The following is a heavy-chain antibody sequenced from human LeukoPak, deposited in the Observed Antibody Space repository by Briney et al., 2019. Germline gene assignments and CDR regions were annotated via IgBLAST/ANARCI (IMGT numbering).Heavy chain of an antibody. CDR1: GFTFSSYE. CDR3: ASFRRDGYNY. Sequence: PGGSLRLSCEGSGFTFSSYEMNWVRQAPGKGLQWVSYISSSGNKIYYANSVKGRFTISRDNAKNSLYLQMNSLRAEDTAVYYCASFRRDGYNYWGQGTLVTVSS. V-gene: IGHV3-48*03. CDR2: ISSSGNKI. D-gene: IGHD5-24*01. J-gene: IGHJ4*02.